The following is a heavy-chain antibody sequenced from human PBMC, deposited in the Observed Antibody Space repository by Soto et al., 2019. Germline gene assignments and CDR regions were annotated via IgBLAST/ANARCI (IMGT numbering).Heavy chain of an antibody. V-gene: IGHV4-4*09. Sequence: QLQESGPGLVKPSETLSLTCTVSGGSISSFCWGWIRQPPGQGLEWIGYICTGGTTKYNPSLKSRVTMSVDTSKTQFSLKLTSVTAADTAVYYCARVGSKSFYYATDVWGQGTTVTVSS. CDR3: ARVGSKSFYYATDV. D-gene: IGHD4-4*01. CDR1: GGSISSFC. CDR2: ICTGGTT. J-gene: IGHJ6*02.